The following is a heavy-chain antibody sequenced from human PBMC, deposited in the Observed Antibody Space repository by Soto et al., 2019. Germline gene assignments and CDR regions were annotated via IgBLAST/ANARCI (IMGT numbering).Heavy chain of an antibody. Sequence: SVKVSCKASGGTFSSYAISWVRQAPGQGLEWMGGIIPIFGTANYAQKFQGRVTITADKSTSTAYMELSSLRSEDTAVYYCARVKRGLWSTTKIWENWFDPWGQGTLVTVSS. CDR1: GGTFSSYA. V-gene: IGHV1-69*06. D-gene: IGHD2-2*01. CDR3: ARVKRGLWSTTKIWENWFDP. CDR2: IIPIFGTA. J-gene: IGHJ5*02.